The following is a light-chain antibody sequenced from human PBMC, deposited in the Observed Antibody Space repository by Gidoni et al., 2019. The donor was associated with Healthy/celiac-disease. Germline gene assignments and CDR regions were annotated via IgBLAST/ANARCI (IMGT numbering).Light chain of an antibody. Sequence: IQLTQSPSSLSASVGDRVTITCRASQGISSYLAWSQQKPVKAPKLLSYAASTLQSGVPSRFSGSGSGTDFTLTISSLQPEDFATYYCQQLNSYPLTFXPXTKVDIK. CDR2: AAS. CDR3: QQLNSYPLT. V-gene: IGKV1-9*01. J-gene: IGKJ3*01. CDR1: QGISSY.